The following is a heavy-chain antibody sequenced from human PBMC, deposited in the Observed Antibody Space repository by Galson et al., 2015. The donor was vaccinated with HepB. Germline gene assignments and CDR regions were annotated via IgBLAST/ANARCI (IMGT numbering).Heavy chain of an antibody. CDR3: ARGSGYSSGPFDH. V-gene: IGHV3-21*01. D-gene: IGHD5-18*01. CDR1: GFTFSSYT. Sequence: SLRLSCAASGFTFSSYTINWVRQAPGKGLEWVSSITSDNNFIYYADSVKGRVTISRGNAKNSLYLQMNSLRAEDTAVYYCARGSGYSSGPFDHWGQGTLVAVSS. J-gene: IGHJ4*02. CDR2: ITSDNNFI.